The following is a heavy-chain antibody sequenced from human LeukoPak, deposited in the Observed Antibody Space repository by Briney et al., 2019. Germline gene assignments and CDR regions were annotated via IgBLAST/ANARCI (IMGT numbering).Heavy chain of an antibody. V-gene: IGHV4-38-2*01. CDR2: FFLVGVI. J-gene: IGHJ4*02. CDR1: GYSLASLDY. Sequence: LEGPCVTPAVPGYSLASLDYWAWIGQLPGKGLEGIEPFFLVGVIYSSASASIEGCLTISMAPSKNQISLTMRSVSAADTDVYYCARCRGSKWYCDLWGQGTLVTVSS. D-gene: IGHD2-15*01. CDR3: ARCRGSKWYCDL.